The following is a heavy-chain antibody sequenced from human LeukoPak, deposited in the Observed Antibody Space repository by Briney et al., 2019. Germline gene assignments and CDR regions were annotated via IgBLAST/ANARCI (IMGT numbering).Heavy chain of an antibody. CDR3: ARDSKLNDITYYDFWSGYYTHYYGMDV. CDR1: GGSISSSSYY. D-gene: IGHD3-3*01. Sequence: SETLSLTCTVSGGSISSSSYYWGWIRQPPGKGLEWIGVIYYSGRTYYNPSLKSRVTISVDTSKNQFSLKLTSVTAADTAVYYCARDSKLNDITYYDFWSGYYTHYYGMDVWGQGTTVTVSS. J-gene: IGHJ6*02. V-gene: IGHV4-39*07. CDR2: IYYSGRT.